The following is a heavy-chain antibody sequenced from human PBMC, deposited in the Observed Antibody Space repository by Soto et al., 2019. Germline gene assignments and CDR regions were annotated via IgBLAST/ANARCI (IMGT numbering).Heavy chain of an antibody. CDR2: INHSGST. CDR3: ARGEYDSSGYGLLGFDY. CDR1: GGSFSGYY. D-gene: IGHD3-22*01. V-gene: IGHV4-34*01. J-gene: IGHJ4*02. Sequence: LSLTCAVYGGSFSGYYWSWIRQPPGKGLEWIGEINHSGSTNYNPSLKSRVTIPVDTSKNQFSLKLSSVTAADTAVYYCARGEYDSSGYGLLGFDYWGQGTLVTVSS.